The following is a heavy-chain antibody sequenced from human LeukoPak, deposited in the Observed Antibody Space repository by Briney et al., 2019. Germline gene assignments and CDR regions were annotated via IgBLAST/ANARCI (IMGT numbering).Heavy chain of an antibody. J-gene: IGHJ6*02. CDR2: IRYDGNNK. CDR1: RFTFFSYG. Sequence: PGGSLRLSCAASRFTFFSYGIHWVSQAPGKGLEWVAVIRYDGNNKYYADSVKGRFTISRDNPKDTLYLQMNSLIAEDTAVYYCARDRSYYDISGRYSHYYGMDVWGQGTTVTVSS. V-gene: IGHV3-33*01. D-gene: IGHD3-22*01. CDR3: ARDRSYYDISGRYSHYYGMDV.